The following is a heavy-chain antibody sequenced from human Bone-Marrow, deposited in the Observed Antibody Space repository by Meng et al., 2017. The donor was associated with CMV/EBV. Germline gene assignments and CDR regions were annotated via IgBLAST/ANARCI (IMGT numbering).Heavy chain of an antibody. D-gene: IGHD3-3*01. CDR2: ISYDGSNK. V-gene: IGHV3-30*04. Sequence: GESLKISCAASGFTFSSYAMHWVRQAPGKGLEWVAVISYDGSNKYYADSVKGRFTISRDNSKNTLYLQMNSLRAEDTAVYYCAREEASVYYDFWSGWDYYGMDVWGQGNTVNVTS. J-gene: IGHJ6*02. CDR1: GFTFSSYA. CDR3: AREEASVYYDFWSGWDYYGMDV.